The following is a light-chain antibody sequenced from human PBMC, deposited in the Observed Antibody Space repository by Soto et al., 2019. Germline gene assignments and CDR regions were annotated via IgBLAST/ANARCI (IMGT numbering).Light chain of an antibody. CDR3: SSYTISSTQA. V-gene: IGLV2-14*01. CDR1: RSDVGGYNY. J-gene: IGLJ1*01. Sequence: QSVLTQPASVSASAGQSITISCTGNRSDVGGYNYVSWYQQHPGKAPKLIIYEVSNRPSGVSNRFSGSKSGNTASLTISGLQAEDEADYYCSSYTISSTQAFGTGTKVTVL. CDR2: EVS.